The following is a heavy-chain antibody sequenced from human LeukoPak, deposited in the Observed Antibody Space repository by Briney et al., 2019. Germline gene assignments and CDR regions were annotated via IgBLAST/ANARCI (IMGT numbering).Heavy chain of an antibody. CDR1: GFTFSSYW. J-gene: IGHJ4*02. Sequence: GGSLRLSCAASGFTFSSYWMSWVRQAPGKGLEWVAHIKQDGSEKYYVDSVKGRFTISRDNAKNSLYLQMNSLRAEDTAVYYCAGVACGGSCYGYYWGQGTLVTVSS. V-gene: IGHV3-7*01. CDR2: IKQDGSEK. CDR3: AGVACGGSCYGYY. D-gene: IGHD2-15*01.